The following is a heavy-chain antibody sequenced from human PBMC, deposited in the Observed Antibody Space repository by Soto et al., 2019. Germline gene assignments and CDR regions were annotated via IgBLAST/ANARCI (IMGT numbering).Heavy chain of an antibody. D-gene: IGHD2-21*02. Sequence: SETLSLTCTVTGDSINNRSYYWGWIRQPPGKGLEWIGSIYYSGSTYNNPSLKSRVSMSVDTSENQFSLKLRSVTAADTALYPCVRQRNPVVTQDYFDSCGQGPLVTVYS. CDR2: IYYSGST. J-gene: IGHJ4*02. CDR1: GDSINNRSYY. V-gene: IGHV4-39*01. CDR3: VRQRNPVVTQDYFDS.